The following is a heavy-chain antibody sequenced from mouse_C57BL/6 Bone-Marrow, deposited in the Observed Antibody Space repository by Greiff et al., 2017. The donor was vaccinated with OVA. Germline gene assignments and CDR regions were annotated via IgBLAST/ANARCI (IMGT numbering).Heavy chain of an antibody. Sequence: QVQLKQSGPELVKPGASVKISCKASGYAFSSSWMNWVKQRPGKGLEWIGRIYPGDGDTNYNGKFKGKATLTADKSSSTAYMQLSSLTSEDSAVYFCARHEDGCDASYFDYWGQGTTLTVSS. CDR3: ARHEDGCDASYFDY. CDR1: GYAFSSSW. J-gene: IGHJ2*01. V-gene: IGHV1-82*01. CDR2: IYPGDGDT. D-gene: IGHD2-2*01.